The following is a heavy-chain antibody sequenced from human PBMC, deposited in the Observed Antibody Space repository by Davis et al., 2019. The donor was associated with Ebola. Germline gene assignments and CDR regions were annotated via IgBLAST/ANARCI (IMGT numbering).Heavy chain of an antibody. J-gene: IGHJ5*01. CDR1: SCTFTSYG. CDR2: ISAYNGNT. D-gene: IGHD1-26*01. V-gene: IGHV1-18*01. CDR3: AREAEATTRIYDS. Sequence: ASVKVSCKASSCTFTSYGISWVRQAPGQGLEWMGWISAYNGNTNYAQKLQGRVTMTTDTSRSTAYMELRSLRSDDTAVYYCAREAEATTRIYDSWGQGTLVTVSS.